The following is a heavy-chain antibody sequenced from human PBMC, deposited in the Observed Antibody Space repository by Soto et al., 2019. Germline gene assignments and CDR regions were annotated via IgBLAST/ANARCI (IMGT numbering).Heavy chain of an antibody. D-gene: IGHD4-17*01. CDR3: AKEPSMTRVTTSGFDY. CDR1: GFTFSSYG. J-gene: IGHJ4*02. V-gene: IGHV3-30*18. CDR2: ISYAGSNK. Sequence: GGSLRLSCAASGFTFSSYGMHWFRQAPGKGLEWVAFISYAGSNKYYADSVKGRFPISRDNSKNTLYLQMNSLRAEDTAVYYCAKEPSMTRVTTSGFDYWGKGTLVAVSS.